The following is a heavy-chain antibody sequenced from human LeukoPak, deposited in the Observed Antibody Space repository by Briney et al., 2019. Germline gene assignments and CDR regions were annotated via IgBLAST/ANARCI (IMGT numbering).Heavy chain of an antibody. V-gene: IGHV3-23*01. CDR1: GFTFSDYA. Sequence: GGSLRLSCAVSGFTFSDYAMTWVRQAPGKELEWVSAISGSGGSTYYADSVKGRFTISRDNSKNTLYPQMNSLRAEDTAVYYCAKDRVIAAAGPSDPWGQGTLVTVSS. D-gene: IGHD6-13*01. CDR3: AKDRVIAAAGPSDP. CDR2: ISGSGGST. J-gene: IGHJ5*02.